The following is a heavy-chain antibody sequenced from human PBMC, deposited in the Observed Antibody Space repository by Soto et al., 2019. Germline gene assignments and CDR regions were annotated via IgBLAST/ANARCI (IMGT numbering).Heavy chain of an antibody. Sequence: ASVKVSCKASGYTFTSYGISWVRQAPGQGLEWMGWISAYNGNTNYAQKLQGRVTMTTDTSTSTAYMELRSLRSDDTAVYYCASGVQDFWSGYFAFDIWGKGTMVTVSS. J-gene: IGHJ3*02. CDR2: ISAYNGNT. V-gene: IGHV1-18*01. D-gene: IGHD3-3*01. CDR3: ASGVQDFWSGYFAFDI. CDR1: GYTFTSYG.